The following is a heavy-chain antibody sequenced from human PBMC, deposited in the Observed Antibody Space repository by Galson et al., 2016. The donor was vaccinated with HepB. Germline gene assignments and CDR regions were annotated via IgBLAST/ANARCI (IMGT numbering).Heavy chain of an antibody. D-gene: IGHD3-16*01. CDR3: ARESIMITFGGANPPSFDS. Sequence: SLRLSCAASGFTFSDFYMIWIRQAPGKGLQWVSYISSSSDYTDYADSVKGRFTVSRGNAKNSLYLQMNSLRAEDTAVYYCARESIMITFGGANPPSFDSWGQGTLVTVSS. CDR2: ISSSSDYT. V-gene: IGHV3-11*06. CDR1: GFTFSDFY. J-gene: IGHJ4*02.